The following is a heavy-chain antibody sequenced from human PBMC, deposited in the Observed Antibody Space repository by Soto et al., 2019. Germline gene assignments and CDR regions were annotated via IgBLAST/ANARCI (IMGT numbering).Heavy chain of an antibody. Sequence: EVQLLESGGGLVQPGGSLRLSCAASGFTFSSYAMSWVRQAPGKGLEWVSAISGSGGSTYYADSVKGRFTISRDNSRSTLYLQMNSLRAEDTAVYYCAKDLRNEGWFDPWGQGTLVTVSS. V-gene: IGHV3-23*01. CDR2: ISGSGGST. CDR1: GFTFSSYA. D-gene: IGHD1-1*01. CDR3: AKDLRNEGWFDP. J-gene: IGHJ5*02.